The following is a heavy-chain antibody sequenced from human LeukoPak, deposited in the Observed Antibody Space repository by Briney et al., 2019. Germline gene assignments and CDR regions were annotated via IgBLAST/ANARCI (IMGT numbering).Heavy chain of an antibody. D-gene: IGHD6-13*01. V-gene: IGHV4-39*01. CDR1: GGSISSSSYY. Sequence: SETLSLTCTVSGGSISSSSYYWGWIRQPPGKGLEWIGSIYYSGSTYYNPSLKSRVTISVDTSKNQFSLKLSSVTAAGTAVYYCARPDIAAAGKIDYWGQGTLVTVSS. J-gene: IGHJ4*02. CDR2: IYYSGST. CDR3: ARPDIAAAGKIDY.